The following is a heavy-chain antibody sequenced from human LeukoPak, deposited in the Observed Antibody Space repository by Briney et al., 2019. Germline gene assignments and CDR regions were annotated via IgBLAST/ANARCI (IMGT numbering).Heavy chain of an antibody. J-gene: IGHJ4*02. CDR3: ARDLGMKRGFDY. CDR1: GFTFSTYA. CDR2: ITGSGHIT. D-gene: IGHD1-14*01. Sequence: GGSLSLSCAASGFTFSTYAMTWVRQAPGKGLEWVSAITGSGHITYYADSVKGRFTISRDNAKNSLYLQMNSLRAEDTAVYYCARDLGMKRGFDYWGQGTLVTVSS. V-gene: IGHV3-23*01.